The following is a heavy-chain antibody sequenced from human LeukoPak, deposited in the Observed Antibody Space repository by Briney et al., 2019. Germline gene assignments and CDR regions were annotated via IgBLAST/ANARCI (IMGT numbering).Heavy chain of an antibody. V-gene: IGHV4-38-2*02. CDR2: IYHSGST. J-gene: IGHJ4*02. CDR1: GYSISSGYY. D-gene: IGHD1-26*01. CDR3: ASTDSGSYSFDY. Sequence: SETLSLTCTVSGYSISSGYYWGWIRQPPGKGLEWIGSIYHSGSTYYNPSLKSRVTISVDTSKNQFSLKPSSVTAADTAVYYCASTDSGSYSFDYWGQGTLVTVSS.